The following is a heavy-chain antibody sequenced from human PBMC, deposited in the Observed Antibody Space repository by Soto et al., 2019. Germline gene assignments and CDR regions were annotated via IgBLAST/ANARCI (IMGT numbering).Heavy chain of an antibody. CDR1: YG. V-gene: IGHV3-30*18. J-gene: IGHJ3*02. D-gene: IGHD1-26*01. CDR2: ISYDGSNK. Sequence: YGRHRVSKNQGKGLEWVAVISYDGSNKYYADSVKGRFTISRDNSKNTLYLQMNSLRAEDTAVYYCAKDLGSGSYLFAAFDIWGQGTMVTVSS. CDR3: AKDLGSGSYLFAAFDI.